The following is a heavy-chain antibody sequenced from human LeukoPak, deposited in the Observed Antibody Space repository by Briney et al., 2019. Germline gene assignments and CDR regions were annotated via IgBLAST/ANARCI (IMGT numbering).Heavy chain of an antibody. CDR3: ARGGDQFYYDSSGYAFDI. CDR1: GFTFSSYA. V-gene: IGHV3-30*04. Sequence: PGGSLRLSCAASGFTFSSYAMHWVRQAPGKGLEWVAVISYDGSNKYYADSVKGRFTISRDNSKNTLYLQMNSLRAEDTAVYYCARGGDQFYYDSSGYAFDIWGQGTMVTVSS. D-gene: IGHD3-22*01. J-gene: IGHJ3*02. CDR2: ISYDGSNK.